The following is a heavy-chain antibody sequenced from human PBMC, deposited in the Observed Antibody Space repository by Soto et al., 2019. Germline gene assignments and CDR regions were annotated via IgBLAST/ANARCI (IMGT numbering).Heavy chain of an antibody. J-gene: IGHJ3*02. CDR2: IYYSGTT. Sequence: SETLSLTCAVSGYSISSSNWWVWIRQPPGKGLEWIGYIYYSGTTYYNPSLKSRVTISVDTSKNQFSLKLSSVTAADTAVYYCASDRDYYDSSGYYYLPGAFDIWGQRTMVT. V-gene: IGHV4-28*03. CDR1: GYSISSSNW. CDR3: ASDRDYYDSSGYYYLPGAFDI. D-gene: IGHD3-22*01.